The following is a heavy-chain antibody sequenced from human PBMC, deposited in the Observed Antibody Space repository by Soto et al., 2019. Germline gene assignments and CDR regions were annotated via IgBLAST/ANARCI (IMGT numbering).Heavy chain of an antibody. Sequence: PGESLRISCQTSGYSFTGYWIVWLRQMPGKGLEWMAIINPADSDTRYSPSFQGQVTISADKSISTAYLQWSSLKASDTAMYYCVRPDSSGYYVYWGQGTLVTVSS. CDR3: VRPDSSGYYVY. J-gene: IGHJ4*02. V-gene: IGHV5-51*01. CDR2: INPADSDT. D-gene: IGHD3-22*01. CDR1: GYSFTGYW.